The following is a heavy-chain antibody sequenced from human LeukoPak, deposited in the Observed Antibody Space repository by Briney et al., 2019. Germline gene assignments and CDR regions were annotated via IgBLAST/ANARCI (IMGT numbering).Heavy chain of an antibody. V-gene: IGHV1-18*01. CDR1: GYTFTSYG. D-gene: IGHD1-26*01. CDR3: ARLVGATSSYYFDY. J-gene: IGHJ4*02. CDR2: ISAYNGNT. Sequence: ASVKVSCKASGYTFTSYGISWVRQAPGQGLEWMGWISAYNGNTNYAQKLQGRVTMTTDTSTSTAYMELRSLRSDDTAVYYCARLVGATSSYYFDYWGQGTLVTVSS.